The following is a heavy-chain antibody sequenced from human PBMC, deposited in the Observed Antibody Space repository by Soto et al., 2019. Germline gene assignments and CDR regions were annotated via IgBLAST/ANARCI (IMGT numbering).Heavy chain of an antibody. D-gene: IGHD3-9*01. CDR3: ARGGRDDILTGYWFDP. CDR2: MNPNSGNT. CDR1: GYTFTSYD. Sequence: ASVKVSCKASGYTFTSYDINWVRQATGQGLEWMGWMNPNSGNTGYAQKFQGRVTMTRNTSISTAYMELSSLRSEDTAVYNCARGGRDDILTGYWFDPWGQGTLVTVSS. V-gene: IGHV1-8*01. J-gene: IGHJ5*02.